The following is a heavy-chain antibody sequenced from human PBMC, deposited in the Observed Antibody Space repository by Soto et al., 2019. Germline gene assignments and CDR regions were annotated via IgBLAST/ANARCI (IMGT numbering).Heavy chain of an antibody. V-gene: IGHV4-59*01. Sequence: PSETLSLTCTVSGGSISSYYWSWIRQPPGKGLEWIGYIYYSGSTNYNPSLKSRVTISVDTSKNQFSLKLSSVTAADTAVYYCAVTRGPRAYYFDYWGQGTLVTVSS. CDR3: AVTRGPRAYYFDY. J-gene: IGHJ4*02. CDR1: GGSISSYY. D-gene: IGHD1-1*01. CDR2: IYYSGST.